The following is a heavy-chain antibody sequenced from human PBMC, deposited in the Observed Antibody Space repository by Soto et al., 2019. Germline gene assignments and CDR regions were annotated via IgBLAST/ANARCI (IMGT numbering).Heavy chain of an antibody. CDR3: AREAGSDGGVDY. CDR2: IIPEIDRP. D-gene: IGHD6-19*01. Sequence: QVQLVQSGVEVKKPGSSVKVSCKASGGTFSSHLFSWVRQAPGQGLEWMGRIIPEIDRPHYAQKFQGKVTITADKSTNTVYMELISLRSDDTAVYYCAREAGSDGGVDYWGQGTLVTVS. V-gene: IGHV1-69*08. CDR1: GGTFSSHL. J-gene: IGHJ4*02.